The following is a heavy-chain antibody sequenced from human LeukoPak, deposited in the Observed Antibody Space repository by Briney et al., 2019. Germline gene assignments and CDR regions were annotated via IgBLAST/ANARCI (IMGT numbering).Heavy chain of an antibody. CDR3: ARYGGSGWVIDN. V-gene: IGHV4-59*08. CDR1: GGSISSYY. D-gene: IGHD6-19*01. J-gene: IGHJ4*02. CDR2: IYYTGAT. Sequence: TSETLSLTCTVSGGSISSYYWTWIRQPPGKGLEWIGYIYYTGATSHNPSLKSRVTISVDTSKKQFSLKLTSVTAADTAVYYCARYGGSGWVIDNWGQGTLVTVSS.